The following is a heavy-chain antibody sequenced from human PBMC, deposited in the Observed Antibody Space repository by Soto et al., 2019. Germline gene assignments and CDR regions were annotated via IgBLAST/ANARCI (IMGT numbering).Heavy chain of an antibody. Sequence: GSLRLSCAASGFTFSNYAMGWVRQAPGKGLEWVSSVTANGASTYYADSVKGRFTISRDSSKNTLCLQMNSLRAGDTAVYYCAKGGASGSYFAPLDYWGQGTLVTVSS. CDR2: VTANGAST. CDR3: AKGGASGSYFAPLDY. J-gene: IGHJ4*02. CDR1: GFTFSNYA. V-gene: IGHV3-23*01. D-gene: IGHD3-10*01.